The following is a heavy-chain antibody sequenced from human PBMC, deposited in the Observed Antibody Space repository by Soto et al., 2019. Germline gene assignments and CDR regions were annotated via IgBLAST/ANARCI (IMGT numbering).Heavy chain of an antibody. CDR1: GGTFSIYT. Sequence: SVKVSCKASGGTFSIYTISWVRQAPGQGLEWMGRIIPILGIANYAQKFQGRVTITADKSTSTAYMELSSLRSEDTAVYYCARDPAAAGSSYYYYYGMDVWGQGTTVTVSS. V-gene: IGHV1-69*04. J-gene: IGHJ6*02. CDR2: IIPILGIA. D-gene: IGHD6-13*01. CDR3: ARDPAAAGSSYYYYYGMDV.